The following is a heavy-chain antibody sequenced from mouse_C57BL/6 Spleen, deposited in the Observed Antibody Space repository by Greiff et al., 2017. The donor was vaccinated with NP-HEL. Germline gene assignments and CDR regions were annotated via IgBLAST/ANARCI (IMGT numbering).Heavy chain of an antibody. CDR3: ARNYGSRGLNYAMDY. D-gene: IGHD1-1*01. Sequence: QVQLQQSGAELVKPGASVKLSCKASGYTFTEYTIHWVKQRSGQGLEWIGWFYPGSGSIKYNEKFKDKATLTADKSSSTAYMQLSSLTSEDSAVYFCARNYGSRGLNYAMDYWGQGTSVTVSS. CDR2: FYPGSGSI. V-gene: IGHV1-62-2*01. CDR1: GYTFTEYT. J-gene: IGHJ4*01.